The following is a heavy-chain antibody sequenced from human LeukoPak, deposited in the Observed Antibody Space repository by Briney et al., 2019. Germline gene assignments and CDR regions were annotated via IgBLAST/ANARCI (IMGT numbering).Heavy chain of an antibody. Sequence: GGSLRLSCAASGFTFSSYGMHWVRQAPGKGLEWVAFIRYDGSNKYYGDFVEGRFTISRDNSKSTLYLQMSSLRAEDTAVYYCANTIWNDERAFGYWGQGTLVTV. D-gene: IGHD1-1*01. CDR3: ANTIWNDERAFGY. CDR2: IRYDGSNK. CDR1: GFTFSSYG. V-gene: IGHV3-30*02. J-gene: IGHJ4*02.